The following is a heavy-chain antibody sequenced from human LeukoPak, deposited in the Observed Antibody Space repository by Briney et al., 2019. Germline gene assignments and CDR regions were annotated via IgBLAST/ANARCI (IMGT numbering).Heavy chain of an antibody. J-gene: IGHJ4*02. V-gene: IGHV4-61*02. Sequence: PSETLSLTCSVSGDSISSGSYYWSWIRQPAGKGLEWIGRIYTTGSTNYNPSLKSRVTISVDTSENQFSLKLSSVTAADTAVYYCARHKYGDYTFDYWGQGTLVTVSS. CDR1: GDSISSGSYY. CDR3: ARHKYGDYTFDY. D-gene: IGHD4-17*01. CDR2: IYTTGST.